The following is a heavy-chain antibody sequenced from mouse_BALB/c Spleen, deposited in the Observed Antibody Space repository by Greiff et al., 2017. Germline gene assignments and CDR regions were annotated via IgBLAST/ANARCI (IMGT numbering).Heavy chain of an antibody. V-gene: IGHV5-12-2*01. Sequence: EVKLMESGGGLVQPGGSLKLSCAASGFTFSSYTMSWVRQTPEKRLEWVAYISNGGGSTYYPDTVKGRFTISRDNAKNTLYLQMSSLKSEDTAMYYCARRYGAMDYWGQGTSVTVSS. CDR2: ISNGGGST. D-gene: IGHD2-10*02. CDR3: ARRYGAMDY. CDR1: GFTFSSYT. J-gene: IGHJ4*01.